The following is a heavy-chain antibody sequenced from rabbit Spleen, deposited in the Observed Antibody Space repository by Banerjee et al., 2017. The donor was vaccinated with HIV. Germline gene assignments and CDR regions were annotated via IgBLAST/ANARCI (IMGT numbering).Heavy chain of an antibody. J-gene: IGHJ3*01. CDR1: GFDFTNYY. Sequence: QLTETGGGLVQPGGSLTLSCKASGFDFTNYYISWVRQAPGKGLEWIGIIYSAKGSTDYASWVNGRFTISSDNAQSTVDLKMTSLTAADTATYFCARTVVPWLGLTRLDLWGPGTLDTV. CDR2: IYSAKGST. V-gene: IGHV1S7*01. D-gene: IGHD4-1*01. CDR3: ARTVVPWLGLTRLDL.